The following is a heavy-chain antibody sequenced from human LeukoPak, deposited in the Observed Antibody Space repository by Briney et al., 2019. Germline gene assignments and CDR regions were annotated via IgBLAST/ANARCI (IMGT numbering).Heavy chain of an antibody. CDR2: IRHDGSEK. CDR1: GFTLSSYW. CDR3: ASAYYYGSGSFFKH. J-gene: IGHJ3*01. V-gene: IGHV3-7*01. D-gene: IGHD3-10*01. Sequence: GGSLRLSCAASGFTLSSYWMNWVRQAPGEGLEWLANIRHDGSEKYYVDSVKGRFTISRDNAKNSLYLQMNSLRAEDTAVYYCASAYYYGSGSFFKHWGQGTMVTVSS.